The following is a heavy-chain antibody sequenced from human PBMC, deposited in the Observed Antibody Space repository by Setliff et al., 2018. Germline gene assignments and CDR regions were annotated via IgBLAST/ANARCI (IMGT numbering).Heavy chain of an antibody. CDR2: IIGNGHT. CDR1: RFTFSNYW. V-gene: IGHV3-23*01. CDR3: AKGGYSGSHYFDY. J-gene: IGHJ4*02. D-gene: IGHD1-26*01. Sequence: LRLSCAASRFTFSNYWMNWVRQAPGKGLDWVSRIIGNGHTDYADSVKGRFTISRDNSNNALYLQMNSLRAEDTAIYYCAKGGYSGSHYFDYWGQGTLVTVSS.